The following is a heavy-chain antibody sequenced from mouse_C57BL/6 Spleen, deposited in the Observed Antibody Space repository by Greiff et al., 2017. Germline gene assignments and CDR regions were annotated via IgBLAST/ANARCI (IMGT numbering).Heavy chain of an antibody. CDR1: GFTFSDYY. D-gene: IGHD2-3*01. Sequence: EVKLMESEGGLVQPGSSMKLSCTASGFTFSDYYMAWVRQVPEKGLEWVANINYDGSSTYYLDSLKSRFIISRDNAKNILYLQMSSLKSEDTATYYCAREGGYDGYYLYYFDYWGQGTTLTVSS. CDR2: INYDGSST. CDR3: AREGGYDGYYLYYFDY. V-gene: IGHV5-16*01. J-gene: IGHJ2*01.